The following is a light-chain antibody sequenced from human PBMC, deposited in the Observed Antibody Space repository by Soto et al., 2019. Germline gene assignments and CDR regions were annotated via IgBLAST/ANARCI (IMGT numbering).Light chain of an antibody. Sequence: EIWLTQSPATLSLSPGERATLSCRASQSVSSYLAWYQHKPGQAPRLPIYGASSRVTGIQATFSGSRSGTEFTLTISSLQSEDLAVSSCQQYDNWPTFGQGTKVDI. V-gene: IGKV3-15*01. CDR1: QSVSSY. J-gene: IGKJ1*01. CDR2: GAS. CDR3: QQYDNWPT.